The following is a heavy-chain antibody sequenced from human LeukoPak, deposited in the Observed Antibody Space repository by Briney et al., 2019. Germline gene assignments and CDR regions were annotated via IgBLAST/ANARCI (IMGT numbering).Heavy chain of an antibody. CDR1: GFTFSSYA. Sequence: GGSLRLSCAASGFTFSSYAMSWVRQAPGKGLEWVSAISGSGGSTYYADSVKGRFTISRDNAKNSLYLQMNSLRAEDTAVYYCARKFIYSYAFDYWGQGTLVTVSS. CDR3: ARKFIYSYAFDY. J-gene: IGHJ4*02. V-gene: IGHV3-23*01. CDR2: ISGSGGST. D-gene: IGHD5-18*01.